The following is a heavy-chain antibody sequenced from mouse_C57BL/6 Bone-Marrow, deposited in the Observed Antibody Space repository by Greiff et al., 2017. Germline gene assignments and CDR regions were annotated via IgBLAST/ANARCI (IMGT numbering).Heavy chain of an antibody. CDR3: TRVGYYGSRRYFDV. CDR2: ISSGGDYI. V-gene: IGHV5-9-1*02. D-gene: IGHD1-1*01. CDR1: GFTFSSYA. Sequence: EVKLMESGEGLVKPGGSLKLSCAASGFTFSSYAMSWVRQTPEKRLEWVAYISSGGDYIYYADTVKGRFTISRDNARTTLYLQMSSLKSEDTAMYYWTRVGYYGSRRYFDVWGTGTTVTVSS. J-gene: IGHJ1*03.